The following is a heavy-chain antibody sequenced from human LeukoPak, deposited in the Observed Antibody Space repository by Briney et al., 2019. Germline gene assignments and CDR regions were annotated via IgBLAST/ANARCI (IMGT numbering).Heavy chain of an antibody. CDR2: IYHSGST. Sequence: SETLSLTCTVSGYSISSGYYWGWIRQPPGKGLEWIGSIYHSGSTYYNPSLKSRVTMSVDTSKNQFSLKLSSVTAADTAVYYCARDSDKGMDVWGKGTTVTISS. V-gene: IGHV4-38-2*02. CDR1: GYSISSGYY. D-gene: IGHD1-26*01. CDR3: ARDSDKGMDV. J-gene: IGHJ6*03.